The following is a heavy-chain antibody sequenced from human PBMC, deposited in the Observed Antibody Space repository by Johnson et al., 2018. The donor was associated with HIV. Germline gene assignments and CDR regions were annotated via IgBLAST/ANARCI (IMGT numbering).Heavy chain of an antibody. Sequence: VQLVESGGGVVQPGRSLRLSCAASGFTFSSYAMSWVRQAPGKGLEWVSYISSRGSSIYYADSVKGRFTISRDNAKNSLYLQMNSLRAEDTAVYYCASPAAGNGGAFDIWGQGTMVTVSS. CDR1: GFTFSSYA. CDR2: ISSRGSSI. CDR3: ASPAAGNGGAFDI. V-gene: IGHV3-48*04. J-gene: IGHJ3*02. D-gene: IGHD1-1*01.